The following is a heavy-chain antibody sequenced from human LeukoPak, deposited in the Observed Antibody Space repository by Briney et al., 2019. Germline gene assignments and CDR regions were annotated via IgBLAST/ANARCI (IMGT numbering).Heavy chain of an antibody. CDR3: ARTKWLRPWDY. Sequence: ASVKVSCKASGYTFTDYYLHWVRQAPGQGLEWMGWINSNSGRTHYIQDFQGRVTMTRDTSISTAYVELSRLRSDDTAVYYCARTKWLRPWDYWGQGTLVTVSS. CDR2: INSNSGRT. D-gene: IGHD5-12*01. CDR1: GYTFTDYY. V-gene: IGHV1-2*02. J-gene: IGHJ4*02.